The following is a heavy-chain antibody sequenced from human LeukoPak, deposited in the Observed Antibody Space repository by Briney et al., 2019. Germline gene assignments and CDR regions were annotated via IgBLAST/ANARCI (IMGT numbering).Heavy chain of an antibody. V-gene: IGHV3-7*01. Sequence: GGSLRLSCAASGFTFSSYWMSWVRQAPGKGLEWVANIKQDGSEKYYVDSVKGRFTISRDNAKSSLHLQMNSLRAEDTAVYYCARDVGDILTGYFYFDYWGQGTLVTVSS. J-gene: IGHJ4*02. CDR3: ARDVGDILTGYFYFDY. CDR1: GFTFSSYW. D-gene: IGHD3-9*01. CDR2: IKQDGSEK.